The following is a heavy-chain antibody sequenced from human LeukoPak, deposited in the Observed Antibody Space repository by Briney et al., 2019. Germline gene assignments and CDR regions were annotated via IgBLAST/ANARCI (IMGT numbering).Heavy chain of an antibody. CDR1: GGFNTHYY. Sequence: PSETLSLTCSVSGGFNTHYYWNWIRQPPGKGLEWIGYIFYTGGTNCNPSLKSRVTISEDTSKNQFSLKLSSVTAADTAVYYCARASWAYSPFDSWGQGTLVTVSS. D-gene: IGHD2-21*01. CDR2: IFYTGGT. V-gene: IGHV4-59*01. J-gene: IGHJ4*02. CDR3: ARASWAYSPFDS.